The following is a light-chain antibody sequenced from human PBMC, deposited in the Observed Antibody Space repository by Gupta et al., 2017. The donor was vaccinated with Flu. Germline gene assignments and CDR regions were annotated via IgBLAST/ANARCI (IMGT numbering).Light chain of an antibody. CDR2: GDY. CDR3: VVWDDSLSAWV. CDR1: SSNIDGNY. J-gene: IGLJ3*02. V-gene: IGLV1-47*01. Sequence: QSVLTQPPSASGTPGQRVTISCSGSSSNIDGNYVYWYQHVPGAAPRLLIRGDYQRPSGVPDRFSASKSGSSASLAIGGLRSEDEADYYCVVWDDSLSAWVFGGGTKLTVL.